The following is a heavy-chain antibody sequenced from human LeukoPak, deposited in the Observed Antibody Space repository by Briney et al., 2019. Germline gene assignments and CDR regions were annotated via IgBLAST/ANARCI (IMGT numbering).Heavy chain of an antibody. CDR3: AKDREYYGSGRILDY. V-gene: IGHV3-30*02. CDR2: IRYDGSNK. CDR1: GFTFSSYG. J-gene: IGHJ4*02. D-gene: IGHD3-10*01. Sequence: GGSLRLSCAASGFTFSSYGMHWVRQAPGKGLEWVAFIRYDGSNKYYADSVKGRFTISRDNSKNTLYLQMNSLRAEDTAVYYCAKDREYYGSGRILDYWGQGTLVTVSS.